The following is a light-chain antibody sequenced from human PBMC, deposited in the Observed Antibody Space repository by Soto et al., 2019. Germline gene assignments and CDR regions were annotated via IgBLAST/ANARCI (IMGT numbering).Light chain of an antibody. Sequence: DIQMTQSPSTLSASIGDRVTITCRASQSISDWLAWYQQKPGKAPKLLMYKASTLQSGVPSRFSGSGSGTDFTLTISSLQPDDFATYYCQQYNSYSWTFGQGTKVEI. CDR3: QQYNSYSWT. V-gene: IGKV1-5*03. J-gene: IGKJ1*01. CDR2: KAS. CDR1: QSISDW.